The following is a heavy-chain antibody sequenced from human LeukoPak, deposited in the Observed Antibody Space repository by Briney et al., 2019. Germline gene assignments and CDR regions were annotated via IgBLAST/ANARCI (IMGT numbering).Heavy chain of an antibody. D-gene: IGHD2-21*02. Sequence: SETLSLTCAVYGGSFSGYYWSWIRQPPGKGLEWIGEINHSGSTNYNPSLKSRVTISVDKSKNQFSLRLSSVTAADTAVYYCAGAYCGGDCYSGRTFDIWGQGTMVTVSS. V-gene: IGHV4-34*01. CDR2: INHSGST. CDR1: GGSFSGYY. CDR3: AGAYCGGDCYSGRTFDI. J-gene: IGHJ3*02.